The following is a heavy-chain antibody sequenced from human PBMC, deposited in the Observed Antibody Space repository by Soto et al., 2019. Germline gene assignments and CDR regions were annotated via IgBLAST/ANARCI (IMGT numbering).Heavy chain of an antibody. CDR2: IYYSGST. CDR1: GGSISSGGYY. Sequence: SETLSLTCTVSGGSISSGGYYWSWIRQHPGKGLEWIGYIYYSGSTYYNPSLKSRVTISVDTSKNQFSLKLSSVTAADTAVYYCARDYYDSSGQPLFYGMDVWGQGTTVTVS. D-gene: IGHD3-22*01. J-gene: IGHJ6*02. V-gene: IGHV4-31*03. CDR3: ARDYYDSSGQPLFYGMDV.